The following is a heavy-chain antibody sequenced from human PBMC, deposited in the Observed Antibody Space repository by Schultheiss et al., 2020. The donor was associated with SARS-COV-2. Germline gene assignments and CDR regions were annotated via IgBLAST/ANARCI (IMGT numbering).Heavy chain of an antibody. Sequence: GGSLRLSCAASGFTFSPYAMHWVRQAPGRGLEWVALISNDGTYKSHADSVKGRFTISRDSSKNTMFLQMNSLRPEDTAVFYCARDGGFCSSASCQNRGYFYYMDVWGRGTTVTVSS. J-gene: IGHJ6*03. CDR2: ISNDGTYK. CDR1: GFTFSPYA. V-gene: IGHV3-30*04. CDR3: ARDGGFCSSASCQNRGYFYYMDV. D-gene: IGHD2-2*01.